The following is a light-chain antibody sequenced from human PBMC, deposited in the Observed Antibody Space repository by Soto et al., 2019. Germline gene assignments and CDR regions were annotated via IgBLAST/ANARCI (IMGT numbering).Light chain of an antibody. Sequence: QPVLTQSPSASASLGASVKLTCTLSSGHIGYAIAWHQQQPEKGPRYLMKLNSDGSHTKGDGIPDRFSGSSSGAERYLTISSLQAEDDADYYCQTWTRDILIFGGGTKVTVL. CDR1: SGHIGYA. J-gene: IGLJ2*01. CDR2: LNSDGSH. V-gene: IGLV4-69*01. CDR3: QTWTRDILI.